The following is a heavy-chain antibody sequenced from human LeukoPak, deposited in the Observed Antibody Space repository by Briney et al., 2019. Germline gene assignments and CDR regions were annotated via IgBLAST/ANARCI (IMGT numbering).Heavy chain of an antibody. CDR3: AKDRIAARLSFDY. Sequence: GGSLRLSCAASGLTFSSYGMHWVRQAPGKGLEWVAFIRYDGSNKYYADSVKGRFTISRDNSKNTLYLQMNSLRAEDTAVYYCAKDRIAARLSFDYWGQGTLVTVSS. CDR1: GLTFSSYG. CDR2: IRYDGSNK. V-gene: IGHV3-30*02. D-gene: IGHD6-6*01. J-gene: IGHJ4*02.